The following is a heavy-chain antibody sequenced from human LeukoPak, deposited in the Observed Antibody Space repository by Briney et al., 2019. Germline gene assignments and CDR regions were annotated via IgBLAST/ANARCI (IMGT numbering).Heavy chain of an antibody. D-gene: IGHD6-19*01. V-gene: IGHV1-69*13. J-gene: IGHJ4*02. CDR3: ARDRGSGWYYFDY. Sequence: SVKVSCKASGGTFSSYAISWVRQAPGQGLEWMGGIILIFGTANYAQKFQGRVTITADESTSTAYMELSSLRSEDTAVYYCARDRGSGWYYFDYWGQGTLVTVSS. CDR1: GGTFSSYA. CDR2: IILIFGTA.